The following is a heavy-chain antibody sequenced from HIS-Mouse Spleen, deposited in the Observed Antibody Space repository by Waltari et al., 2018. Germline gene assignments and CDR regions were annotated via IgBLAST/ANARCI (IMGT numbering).Heavy chain of an antibody. V-gene: IGHV4-38-2*02. CDR3: ARVKT. J-gene: IGHJ5*02. Sequence: QVQLQESGPGLVKPSETLSLTCTVPGYSISSGYYWGWIRQPPGKGREWIGSIYHSWSTYYNPSLKSRVTISVDTSKNQFSLKLSSVTAADTAVYYCARVKTWGQGTLVTVSS. CDR1: GYSISSGYY. CDR2: IYHSWST.